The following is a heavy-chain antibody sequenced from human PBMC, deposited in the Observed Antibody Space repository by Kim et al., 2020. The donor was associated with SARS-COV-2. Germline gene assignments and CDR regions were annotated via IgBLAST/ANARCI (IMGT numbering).Heavy chain of an antibody. CDR3: ARPGTNSNYEASLYYYYGMDV. D-gene: IGHD4-4*01. CDR1: GYRFTSYW. J-gene: IGHJ6*02. Sequence: GESLRISCKGSGYRFTSYWISWVRQMPGKGLEWMGRIDPSDSYTNYSPSFQGHVTISADKSISTAYLQWSSLKASDTAMYYCARPGTNSNYEASLYYYYGMDVWGQGTTVTVSS. CDR2: IDPSDSYT. V-gene: IGHV5-10-1*01.